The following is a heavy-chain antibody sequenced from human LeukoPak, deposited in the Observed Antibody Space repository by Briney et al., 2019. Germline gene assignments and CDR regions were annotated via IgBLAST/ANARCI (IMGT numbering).Heavy chain of an antibody. Sequence: SETLSLTCAVYGGSFSGYYCHWIRQPPGKGLEWIGEISHSGSTKYYPPLKSRVTISVDTSKNQFSLKQSSATAADTAVYYCFLWDTVVSRDYWGQGTLVTVSS. D-gene: IGHD4-23*01. V-gene: IGHV4-34*01. CDR1: GGSFSGYY. CDR2: ISHSGST. J-gene: IGHJ4*02. CDR3: FLWDTVVSRDY.